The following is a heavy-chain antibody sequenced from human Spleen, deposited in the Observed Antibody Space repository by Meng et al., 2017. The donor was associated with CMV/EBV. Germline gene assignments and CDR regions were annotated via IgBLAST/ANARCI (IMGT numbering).Heavy chain of an antibody. CDR3: ARAPAATQLDAAYYYYDMDV. J-gene: IGHJ6*02. D-gene: IGHD2-2*01. V-gene: IGHV1-69*05. CDR2: IIPIFGTA. Sequence: SVKVSCKASGYTFTSYQINWLRQATGQGLEWMGGIIPIFGTANYAQKFQGRVTITTDESTSTAYMELSSLRSEDTAVYYCARAPAATQLDAAYYYYDMDVWGQGTTVTVSS. CDR1: GYTFTSYQ.